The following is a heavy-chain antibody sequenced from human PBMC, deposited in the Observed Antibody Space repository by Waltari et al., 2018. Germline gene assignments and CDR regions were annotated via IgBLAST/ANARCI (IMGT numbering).Heavy chain of an antibody. CDR1: VFTFRSYE. J-gene: IGHJ3*02. CDR2: ISGSASAI. CDR3: VRDRGEDASDI. V-gene: IGHV3-48*03. Sequence: EVQLVESGGGLVQPGGSLRLSCAVSVFTFRSYEMSWVRQAPGRGLEWVSYISGSASAIYYADSVKGRFTISRDNSDNSLSLQMNSLRVEDTAIYYCVRDRGEDASDIWGQGTMVTVSS.